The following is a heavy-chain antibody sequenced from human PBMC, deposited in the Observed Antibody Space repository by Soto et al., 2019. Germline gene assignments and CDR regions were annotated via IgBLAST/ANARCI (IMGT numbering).Heavy chain of an antibody. Sequence: QRLSCSASGFPLRNNWMHWVRQVPGKRLVWVSHINKDGSSTNYADSVKGRFIISRDNAKNTLYLQMNRLRVDDTAVYYCARGGGGWRYCSGNSCYPGNWGQGTQVTVSS. CDR1: GFPLRNNW. J-gene: IGHJ4*02. CDR2: INKDGSST. CDR3: ARGGGGWRYCSGNSCYPGN. V-gene: IGHV3-74*01. D-gene: IGHD2-15*01.